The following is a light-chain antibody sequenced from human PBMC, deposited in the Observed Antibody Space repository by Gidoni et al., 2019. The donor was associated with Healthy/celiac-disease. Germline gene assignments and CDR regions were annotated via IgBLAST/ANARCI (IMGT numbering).Light chain of an antibody. CDR1: QDISNY. J-gene: IGKJ4*01. V-gene: IGKV1-33*01. Sequence: DLQMTQSPSSLSVSVGDRVTITCLASQDISNYLNWYQQKPGKAPKLLIYHASNLETGVPSRFSGSGSGTDFTFTISSLQPEDIATYYCQQYDSLPATFGGGTKVEIK. CDR2: HAS. CDR3: QQYDSLPAT.